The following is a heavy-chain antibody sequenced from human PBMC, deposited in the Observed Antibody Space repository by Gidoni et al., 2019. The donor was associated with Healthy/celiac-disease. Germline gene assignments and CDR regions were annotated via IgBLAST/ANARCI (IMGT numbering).Heavy chain of an antibody. Sequence: EVQLVESGGGLVQPGGSLRLSCPASGFTFSSYDMHWVRQATGKGLEWVSAIGTAGDTYYPGSVKGRFTISRENAKNSLYLQMNSLRAGDTAVYYCARMSGDYDFDYWGQGTLVTVSS. V-gene: IGHV3-13*01. CDR1: GFTFSSYD. J-gene: IGHJ4*02. CDR2: IGTAGDT. CDR3: ARMSGDYDFDY. D-gene: IGHD4-17*01.